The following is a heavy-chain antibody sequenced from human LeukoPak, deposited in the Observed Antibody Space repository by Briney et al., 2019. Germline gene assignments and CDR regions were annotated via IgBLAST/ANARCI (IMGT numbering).Heavy chain of an antibody. CDR2: ISYDGSNK. CDR1: GFTLSSYG. D-gene: IGHD4-17*01. V-gene: IGHV3-30*18. J-gene: IGHJ4*02. Sequence: QPGGSLRLSCAASGFTLSSYGMHCVRQAPGKGLEWVAVISYDGSNKYYADSVKGRFTISRDNSKKTLYLQMNSLRAEDTAVYYCAKHDYGDYDYYFDYWGQGTLATVSS. CDR3: AKHDYGDYDYYFDY.